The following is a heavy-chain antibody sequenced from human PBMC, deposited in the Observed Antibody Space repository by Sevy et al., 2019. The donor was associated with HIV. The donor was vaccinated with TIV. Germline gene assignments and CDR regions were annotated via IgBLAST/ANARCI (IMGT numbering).Heavy chain of an antibody. V-gene: IGHV1-8*01. J-gene: IGHJ6*02. CDR2: MNPNSGNT. Sequence: ASVKVSCKASGYTFTSYDINWVRQATGQGLEWMGWMNPNSGNTGYAQKFQGRVTMTRHTSISTAYMELSSLRSEDTAVYYCASEKYSSSWYSNYYYYGMDVWGQGTTVTVSS. CDR3: ASEKYSSSWYSNYYYYGMDV. D-gene: IGHD6-13*01. CDR1: GYTFTSYD.